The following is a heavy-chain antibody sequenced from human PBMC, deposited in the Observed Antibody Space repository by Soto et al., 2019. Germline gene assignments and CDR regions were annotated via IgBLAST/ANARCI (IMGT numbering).Heavy chain of an antibody. J-gene: IGHJ4*02. CDR1: GGSINSGDYY. Sequence: QVQLQESGPGQVKPSQTLSLTCTVSGGSINSGDYYWSWIRQPPGQGLEWIGYIYYSGSTYYNPPLRXRVXIXKDTSKNLFFLNLTSVTAADTAVYFCARIGLTSALLWGQGTLVTVSS. CDR3: ARIGLTSALL. V-gene: IGHV4-30-4*01. D-gene: IGHD4-17*01. CDR2: IYYSGST.